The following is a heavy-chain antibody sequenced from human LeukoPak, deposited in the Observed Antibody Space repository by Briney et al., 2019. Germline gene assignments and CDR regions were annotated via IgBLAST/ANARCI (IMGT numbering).Heavy chain of an antibody. CDR3: AKGSGSYYIPYYYGMDV. CDR2: ISGSGGST. V-gene: IGHV3-23*01. D-gene: IGHD1-26*01. J-gene: IGHJ6*02. Sequence: GGSLRLSCAASGFTFSSYAKSWVRQAPGKGLEWVSAISGSGGSTYYADSVKGRFTISRDNSKNTLYLQMNSLRAEDTAVYYCAKGSGSYYIPYYYGMDVWGQGTTVTVSS. CDR1: GFTFSSYA.